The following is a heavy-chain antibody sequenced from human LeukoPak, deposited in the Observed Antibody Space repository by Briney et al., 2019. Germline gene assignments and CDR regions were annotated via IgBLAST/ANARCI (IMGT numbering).Heavy chain of an antibody. D-gene: IGHD3-9*01. CDR1: GFTVSSNY. Sequence: PGGSLRLSCAASGFTVSSNYMSWVRQASGKGLEWVGRIRSKADSYATAYAASVKGRFTISRDDSKNTAYLQMNSLKTEDTAVYYCTRPVGYYDILTGWGQGTLSPSPQ. CDR2: IRSKADSYAT. CDR3: TRPVGYYDILTG. V-gene: IGHV3-73*01. J-gene: IGHJ4*02.